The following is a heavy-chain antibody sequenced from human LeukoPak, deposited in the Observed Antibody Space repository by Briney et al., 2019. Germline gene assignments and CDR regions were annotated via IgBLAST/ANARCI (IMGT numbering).Heavy chain of an antibody. CDR3: ARVATVTTLTNDY. CDR1: GGSISSGGYY. CDR2: IYYSGST. V-gene: IGHV4-31*03. Sequence: SETLSLTCTVSGGSISSGGYYWSWLRQHPGKGLEWIGYIYYSGSTYYNPSLKSRVTISVDTSKNQFSLKLSSVTAADTAVYYCARVATVTTLTNDYWGQGTLVTVSS. J-gene: IGHJ4*02. D-gene: IGHD4-11*01.